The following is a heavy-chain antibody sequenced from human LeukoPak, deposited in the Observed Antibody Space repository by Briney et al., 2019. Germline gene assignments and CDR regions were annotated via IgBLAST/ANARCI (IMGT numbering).Heavy chain of an antibody. Sequence: SETLSLTCDVSGGSISSYYWSWIRQPPGKGLEWIGYIYYSGSTNYSPSLKSRVSISVDTSKNQFSLKLSSVTAADTAVYYCAARGDYRAGWGQGTLVTVSS. CDR1: GGSISSYY. CDR2: IYYSGST. D-gene: IGHD4-11*01. CDR3: AARGDYRAG. J-gene: IGHJ4*02. V-gene: IGHV4-59*12.